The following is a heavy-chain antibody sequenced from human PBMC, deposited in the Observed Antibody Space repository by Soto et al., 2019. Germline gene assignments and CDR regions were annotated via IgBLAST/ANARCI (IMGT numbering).Heavy chain of an antibody. CDR3: ARDLEYCSSTSCGMGV. V-gene: IGHV3-30-3*01. CDR2: ISYDGSNK. J-gene: IGHJ6*02. Sequence: GSLRLSCAASGFTFNSYAMHWVRQAPGKGLEWVAVISYDGSNKYYADSVKGRFTISRDNSKKTLYLQMNSLRAEDTALYYCARDLEYCSSTSCGMGVWGQGTTVTVSS. CDR1: GFTFNSYA. D-gene: IGHD2-2*01.